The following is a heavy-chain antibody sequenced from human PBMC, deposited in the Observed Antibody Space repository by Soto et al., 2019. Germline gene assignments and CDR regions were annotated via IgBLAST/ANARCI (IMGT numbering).Heavy chain of an antibody. D-gene: IGHD2-21*01. CDR2: ISYDGSNK. J-gene: IGHJ6*02. CDR3: ARVMGIYIPFMDV. CDR1: GFTFSSYG. V-gene: IGHV3-30*03. Sequence: GGSLRLSCAASGFTFSSYGMHCVRQAPGKGLEWEAVISYDGSNKYYADSVKGRFTISRDNSKNTLYLQMNSLRAEDTAVYYCARVMGIYIPFMDVWGQGTTVTVSS.